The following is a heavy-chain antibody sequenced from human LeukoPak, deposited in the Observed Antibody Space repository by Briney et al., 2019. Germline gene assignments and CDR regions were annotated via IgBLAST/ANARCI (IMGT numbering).Heavy chain of an antibody. D-gene: IGHD2-2*01. CDR2: FDPEDGET. CDR3: ARGNMVVAGGIVVVPAAGPGYYYYMDV. J-gene: IGHJ6*03. Sequence: GASVKVSCKVSGYTLTELSMHWVRQAPGKGLEWMGGFDPEDGETIYAQKFQGRVTMTEDTSTDTAYMELSSLRSEDTAVYYCARGNMVVAGGIVVVPAAGPGYYYYMDVWGKGTTVTVSS. V-gene: IGHV1-24*01. CDR1: GYTLTELS.